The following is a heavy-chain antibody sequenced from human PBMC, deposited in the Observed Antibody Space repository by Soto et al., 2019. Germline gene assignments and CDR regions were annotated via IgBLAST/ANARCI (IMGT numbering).Heavy chain of an antibody. Sequence: PSETLSLTCAVSGGSVSSDGYSWSWVRQPPGKGLEWIGYIYPSGSSSYYNPSLKSRVTMSVDSATNHVSLNLTSVTAADTGVYYCARGGRTGPTLGPWGQGTRVTVSS. V-gene: IGHV4-30-2*01. CDR2: IYPSGSSS. CDR1: GGSVSSDGYS. J-gene: IGHJ5*02. CDR3: ARGGRTGPTLGP. D-gene: IGHD1-7*01.